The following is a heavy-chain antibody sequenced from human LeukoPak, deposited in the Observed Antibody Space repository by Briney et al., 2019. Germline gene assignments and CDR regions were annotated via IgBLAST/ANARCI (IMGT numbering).Heavy chain of an antibody. V-gene: IGHV5-51*01. D-gene: IGHD3-10*01. CDR1: GYRFTSYW. CDR2: IYPGDSDT. Sequence: GESLKISFKGSGYRFTSYWIGWVRPMPGKGLEWMGIIYPGDSDTRYSPSFQGQVTISADKSISTAYLQWSSLKASDTAMYYCARPITMVRGVPGGMDVWGQGTTVTVSS. J-gene: IGHJ6*02. CDR3: ARPITMVRGVPGGMDV.